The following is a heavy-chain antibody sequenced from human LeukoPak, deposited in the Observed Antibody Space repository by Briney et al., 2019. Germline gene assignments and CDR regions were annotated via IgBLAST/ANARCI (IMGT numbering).Heavy chain of an antibody. CDR1: GGTFSSYA. Sequence: SVKVSCKASGGTFSSYAISWVRQAPGQGLEWMGGIIPIFGTANYAQKFQGRVTITADESTSTAYMELSSLRSEDTAVYYCARGPTILGVATTLDYWGQGTLVTVSS. V-gene: IGHV1-69*13. CDR2: IIPIFGTA. J-gene: IGHJ4*02. D-gene: IGHD3-3*01. CDR3: ARGPTILGVATTLDY.